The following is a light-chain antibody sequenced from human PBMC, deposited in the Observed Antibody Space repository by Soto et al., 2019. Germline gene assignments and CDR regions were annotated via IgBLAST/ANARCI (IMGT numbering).Light chain of an antibody. J-gene: IGKJ2*01. Sequence: DIQMTQSPSSLSASVGDRVTITCRASQSISINLSWYQQKPGKAPQLLIYAASSLQSGVPSRFSGGGSGTDFTLTITSLQPEDFAFYYCQQSPTTLYTFGQGTNLEIK. CDR1: QSISIN. CDR3: QQSPTTLYT. V-gene: IGKV1-39*01. CDR2: AAS.